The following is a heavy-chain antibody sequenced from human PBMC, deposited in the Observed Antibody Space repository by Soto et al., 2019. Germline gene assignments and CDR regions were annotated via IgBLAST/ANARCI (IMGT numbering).Heavy chain of an antibody. D-gene: IGHD2-2*02. V-gene: IGHV2-5*02. CDR2: IYWDDDK. J-gene: IGHJ4*02. CDR1: GFSLSTSGVG. Sequence: QITLKESGPTLVKPTQTLTLTCTFSGFSLSTSGVGVGWIRQPPGKALEYLALIYWDDDKRYSPSLESRLTITKDTSKNQLVLTMTNMDPVDTATYYCAHTIPPRIFDYWGQGTLVTVSS. CDR3: AHTIPPRIFDY.